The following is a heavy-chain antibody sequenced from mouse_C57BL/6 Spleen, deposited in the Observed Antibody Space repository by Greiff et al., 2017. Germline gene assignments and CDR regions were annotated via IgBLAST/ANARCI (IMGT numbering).Heavy chain of an antibody. CDR1: GFNFKDYY. Sequence: EVKLVESGAELVKPGASVKLSCTASGFNFKDYYMHWVKQRTEQGLEWIGSIDPEDGETKYAPKFQGKATITADTSSNTAYLQRSSLTAEDTAVYYGARGGDNDKGYWGQGTSLTVSS. J-gene: IGHJ2*02. CDR2: IDPEDGET. V-gene: IGHV14-2*01. D-gene: IGHD2-4*01. CDR3: ARGGDNDKGY.